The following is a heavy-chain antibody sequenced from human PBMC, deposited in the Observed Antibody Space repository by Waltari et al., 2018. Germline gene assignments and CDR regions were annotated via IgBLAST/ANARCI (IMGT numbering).Heavy chain of an antibody. V-gene: IGHV4-4*02. Sequence: QLQLQQSGPGLVKPSESLFPSCAVSGDSVSNNYWWSWVRQPLGKGLEWIGQIHGTGKTNYNPSLDSRVTVSMDTSNNQFSLRVTSPTAADTAVYFCARDRGRGLYLDSWGQGTLVTVS. J-gene: IGHJ4*02. CDR1: GDSVSNNYW. CDR2: IHGTGKT. CDR3: ARDRGRGLYLDS. D-gene: IGHD1-26*01.